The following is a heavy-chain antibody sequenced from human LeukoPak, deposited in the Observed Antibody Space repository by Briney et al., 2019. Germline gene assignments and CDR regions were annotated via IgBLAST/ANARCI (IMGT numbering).Heavy chain of an antibody. CDR1: AGFPSTVFG. CDR2: ISQDGREK. V-gene: IGHV3-7*03. CDR3: VGGIGWQRDS. Sequence: CLRPSCAVSAGFPSTVFGMNGVRQAPGQGREWVAIISQDGREKLYVDSVKGRFTIYRDNAKSSLYLQTHSLRAEDTAVYYCVGGIGWQRDSWGQGTLVTVSS. D-gene: IGHD6-19*01. J-gene: IGHJ4*02.